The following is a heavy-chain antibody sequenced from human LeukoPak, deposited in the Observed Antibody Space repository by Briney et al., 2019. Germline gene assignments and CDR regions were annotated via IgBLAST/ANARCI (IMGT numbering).Heavy chain of an antibody. CDR1: GGTFSSYA. D-gene: IGHD4-17*01. CDR2: IISIFGTA. CDR3: ATLSYGDYYYFDY. Sequence: ASVKVSCKASGGTFSSYAISWVRQAPGQGLEWMGGIISIFGTANYAQKFQGRVTITADESTSTAYMELSSLRSEDTAVYYCATLSYGDYYYFDYWGQGTLVTVSS. J-gene: IGHJ4*02. V-gene: IGHV1-69*13.